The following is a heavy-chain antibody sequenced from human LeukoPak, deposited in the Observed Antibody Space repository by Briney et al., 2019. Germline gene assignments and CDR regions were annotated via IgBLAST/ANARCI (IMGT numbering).Heavy chain of an antibody. Sequence: GGSLRLSCAASGFTFSSYTMHWVRQAPGKGLEYVSAISSNRGSTYYANSVKGRFTISRDNSKNTLYLQMGSLRAEDMAVYYCATNTMVRGVLNYWGQGTLVTVSS. V-gene: IGHV3-64*01. J-gene: IGHJ4*02. CDR3: ATNTMVRGVLNY. D-gene: IGHD3-10*01. CDR1: GFTFSSYT. CDR2: ISSNRGST.